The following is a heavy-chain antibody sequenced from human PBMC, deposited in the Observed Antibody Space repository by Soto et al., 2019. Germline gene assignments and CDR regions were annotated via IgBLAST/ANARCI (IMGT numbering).Heavy chain of an antibody. Sequence: SGPTLVNPTEALTLTCTFSGFPLSTTGVGVGWIRQPPGKALEWLALIYWHDDKRYSPSLKSRLTITKDTSKNQVVLTMTNVDPVDTATYYCAHRGGAAVGLYYFDFWGPGTLVTVSS. CDR2: IYWHDDK. D-gene: IGHD6-13*01. V-gene: IGHV2-5*01. CDR1: GFPLSTTGVG. CDR3: AHRGGAAVGLYYFDF. J-gene: IGHJ4*02.